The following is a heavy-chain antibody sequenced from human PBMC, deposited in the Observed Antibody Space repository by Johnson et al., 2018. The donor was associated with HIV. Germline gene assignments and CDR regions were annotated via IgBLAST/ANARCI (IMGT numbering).Heavy chain of an antibody. CDR3: ARLNSGRSYGAYDAFDI. J-gene: IGHJ3*02. D-gene: IGHD1-26*01. Sequence: VQLVESGGGLVKPGGSLRLSCAASGFSFSDYFMTWIRQAPGKGLEWVSAISGSGGSTYYADSVKGRFTISRDNSKNTLYLQMNSLRAEDTAVYSCARLNSGRSYGAYDAFDIWGQGTMVTVSS. CDR1: GFSFSDYF. V-gene: IGHV3-23*04. CDR2: ISGSGGST.